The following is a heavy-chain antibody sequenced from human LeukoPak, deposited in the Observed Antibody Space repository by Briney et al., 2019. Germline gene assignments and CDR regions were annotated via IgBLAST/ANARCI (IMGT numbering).Heavy chain of an antibody. CDR1: GFIFSNYA. CDR2: IYSGGST. J-gene: IGHJ6*03. D-gene: IGHD6-13*01. V-gene: IGHV3-66*01. Sequence: GGSLRLSCTVSGFIFSNYAMSWVRQAPGKGLEWVSVIYSGGSTYYADSVKGRFTISRDNSKNTLYLQMNSLRAEDTAVYYCAREKQQGYMDVWGKGTTVTISS. CDR3: AREKQQGYMDV.